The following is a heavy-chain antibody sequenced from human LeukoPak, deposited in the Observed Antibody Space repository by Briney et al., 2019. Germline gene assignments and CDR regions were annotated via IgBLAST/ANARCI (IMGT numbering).Heavy chain of an antibody. J-gene: IGHJ5*02. CDR3: AGEGEYGDSYS. Sequence: SQTLSLTCAVSGDSISYESYYWNWVRQAPGKGPEWIVNIYGGRTHFNQSLTSPVAISVDMSKSQVSLSLTSVTAADTAIYYCAGEGEYGDSYSWGQGALVIVSA. CDR1: GDSISYESYY. D-gene: IGHD2-21*01. V-gene: IGHV4-30-2*01. CDR2: IYGGRT.